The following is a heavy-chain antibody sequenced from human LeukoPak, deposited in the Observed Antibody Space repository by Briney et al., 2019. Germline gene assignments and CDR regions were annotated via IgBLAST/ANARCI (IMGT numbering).Heavy chain of an antibody. CDR1: GGSISSGGYS. Sequence: SETLSLTCAVSGGSISSGGYSWSWIRQPPGKGLEWIGYIYHSGSTNYNPSLKSRVTISVDTSKNQFSLKLSSVTAADTAVYYCARVREDIVATMSRAELDYWGQGTLVTVSS. J-gene: IGHJ4*02. V-gene: IGHV4-30-2*01. CDR2: IYHSGST. CDR3: ARVREDIVATMSRAELDY. D-gene: IGHD5-12*01.